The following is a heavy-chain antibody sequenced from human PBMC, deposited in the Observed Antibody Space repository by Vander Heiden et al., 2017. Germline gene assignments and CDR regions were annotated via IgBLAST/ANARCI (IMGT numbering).Heavy chain of an antibody. V-gene: IGHV4-31*03. Sequence: QVQLQESGPGLVTPSQTLSHTCTVSGGSISCGGYDWSWIRQHPGKGLEWIGYIDYSGSTYYNPSLKSRVTISVDTSKNQFSLKLSSVTAADTAVYYCARDRGCGGDCHEFDYWGQGTLVTVSS. CDR3: ARDRGCGGDCHEFDY. CDR2: IDYSGST. J-gene: IGHJ4*02. CDR1: GGSISCGGYD. D-gene: IGHD2-21*02.